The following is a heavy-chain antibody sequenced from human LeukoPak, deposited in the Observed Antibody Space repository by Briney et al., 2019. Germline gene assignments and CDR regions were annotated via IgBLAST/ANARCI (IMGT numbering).Heavy chain of an antibody. CDR1: GYTFTGYY. Sequence: GASVKVSCKASGYTFTGYYMHWVRQAPGQGLEWRGWINPNSGGTNYAQKFQGRVTMTRDTSISTAYMELSRLRSDDTAVYYCARAYCSGGSCHVANFDYWGQGTLVTVSS. D-gene: IGHD2-15*01. V-gene: IGHV1-2*02. CDR2: INPNSGGT. J-gene: IGHJ4*02. CDR3: ARAYCSGGSCHVANFDY.